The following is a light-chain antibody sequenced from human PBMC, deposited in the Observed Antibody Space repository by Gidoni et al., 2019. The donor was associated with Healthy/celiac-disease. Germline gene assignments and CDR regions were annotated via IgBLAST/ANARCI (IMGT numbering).Light chain of an antibody. V-gene: IGKV3-20*01. CDR3: QQSGSSPLT. CDR2: GAS. CDR1: QSVSISY. Sequence: IVLTRSPGTLSLSPGERATLSCRASQSVSISYLAWYQQKPGQAPRLLIYGASSRATGIPDRFSGSGYGTDFTLTISRLEPEACAVYYCQQSGSSPLTFAGXTKVEI. J-gene: IGKJ4*01.